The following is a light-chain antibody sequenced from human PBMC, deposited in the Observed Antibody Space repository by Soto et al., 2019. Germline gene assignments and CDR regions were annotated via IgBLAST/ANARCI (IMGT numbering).Light chain of an antibody. CDR2: AAS. CDR3: HQYNSAPFT. Sequence: DIQMTQSPSSLSASVGDRVTITCRASQGINNYLTWYQQKPGKVPKLLIYAASILQSGVPSRFSASRSGTDMTLTISSLQPEDVAAYDCHQYNSAPFTVGPGTIVDIK. V-gene: IGKV1-27*01. J-gene: IGKJ3*01. CDR1: QGINNY.